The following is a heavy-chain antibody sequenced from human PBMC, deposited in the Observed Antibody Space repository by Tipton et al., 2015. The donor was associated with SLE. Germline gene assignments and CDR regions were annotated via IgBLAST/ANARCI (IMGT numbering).Heavy chain of an antibody. Sequence: TLSLTCTVSGGSISSHYWSWIRQPPGKGLEWIGYIYYSGSTNYNPSLQSRVTMLVDTSKNQFSLKLSSVTAADTAVYYCATSIGVTTIGIDAFDIWGQGTMVTVSS. CDR1: GGSISSHY. J-gene: IGHJ3*02. V-gene: IGHV4-59*11. CDR2: IYYSGST. CDR3: ATSIGVTTIGIDAFDI. D-gene: IGHD5-24*01.